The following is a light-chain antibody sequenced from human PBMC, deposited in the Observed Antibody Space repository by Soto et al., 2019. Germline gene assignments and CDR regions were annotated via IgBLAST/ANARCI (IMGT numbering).Light chain of an antibody. CDR2: GAS. J-gene: IGKJ1*01. Sequence: IVMTQSPATLSVTPGERATLSCRASQSVSSNLAWYQQKPGQAPRLLIYGASTRATGIPARFSGSGSGTEFTLTISSLQSEDFAVYYCQQYNDWPRTFGQGTMADVK. V-gene: IGKV3-15*01. CDR1: QSVSSN. CDR3: QQYNDWPRT.